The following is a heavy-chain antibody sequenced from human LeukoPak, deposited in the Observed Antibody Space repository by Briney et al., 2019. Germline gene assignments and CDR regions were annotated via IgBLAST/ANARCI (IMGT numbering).Heavy chain of an antibody. CDR1: GFTFSSYW. D-gene: IGHD3-3*01. CDR3: ARVMNIRFLEWNPLDY. V-gene: IGHV3-7*01. J-gene: IGHJ4*02. Sequence: GGSLRLSCAASGFTFSSYWMSWVRQAPGKGLEWVANIKQDGSEKYYVDSVKGRFTISRDNAKNSLYLQMNSLRAEDTAVYYCARVMNIRFLEWNPLDYWGQGTLVTVSS. CDR2: IKQDGSEK.